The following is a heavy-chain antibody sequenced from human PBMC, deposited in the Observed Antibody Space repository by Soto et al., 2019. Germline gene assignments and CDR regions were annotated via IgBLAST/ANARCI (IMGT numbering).Heavy chain of an antibody. CDR1: GFTFSSYG. J-gene: IGHJ3*02. Sequence: VQLVESGGGVVQPGRSLRLSCAASGFTFSSYGMHWVRQAPGKGLEWVAVIWYDGSNKYYADSVKGRFTISRDNSKTTLYLQMISLRAEDTAVYYCASFISGYSYGTDAFDIWGQGTMVTASS. CDR2: IWYDGSNK. CDR3: ASFISGYSYGTDAFDI. D-gene: IGHD5-18*01. V-gene: IGHV3-33*01.